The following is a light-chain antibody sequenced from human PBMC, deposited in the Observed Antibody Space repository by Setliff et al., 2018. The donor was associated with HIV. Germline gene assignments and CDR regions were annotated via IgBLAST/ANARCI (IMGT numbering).Light chain of an antibody. J-gene: IGLJ1*01. CDR3: SSYTISSTLYV. CDR1: SSDVGGYNY. CDR2: DVS. V-gene: IGLV2-14*01. Sequence: ALTQPASVSGSPGQSITISCTGTSSDVGGYNYVSWYQQHPGKAPKLMIYDVSNRPSGVSNRFSGSKSGNTASLTISGLQAEDEADYYCSSYTISSTLYVFGTGTKVTVL.